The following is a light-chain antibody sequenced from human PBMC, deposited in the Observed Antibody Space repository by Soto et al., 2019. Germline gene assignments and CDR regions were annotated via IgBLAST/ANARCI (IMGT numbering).Light chain of an antibody. Sequence: QSLLSQSPSASGTPGQRVTISCSGRTSNIGTNAVNWYHQLPGTAPRLVLYNDNQRPSGVPDRFSGSRSGTSASLAISGLQSEDEADYYCATWDDRLNGWVLGGGTKVTVL. CDR3: ATWDDRLNGWV. J-gene: IGLJ3*02. CDR2: NDN. V-gene: IGLV1-44*01. CDR1: TSNIGTNA.